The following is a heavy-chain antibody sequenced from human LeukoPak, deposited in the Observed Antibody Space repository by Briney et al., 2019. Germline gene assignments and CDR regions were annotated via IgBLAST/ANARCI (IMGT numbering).Heavy chain of an antibody. CDR1: GFTFSSYA. D-gene: IGHD5/OR15-5a*01. J-gene: IGHJ4*02. CDR3: AKQWGYSVPPTVDY. V-gene: IGHV3-23*01. Sequence: GGSLRLSCVASGFTFSSYAMSWVRQAPGKGLEWVSGISGSGGSTYYADSVKGRFTISRDNSKNTLFLQMNSLRAEDTAVYYCAKQWGYSVPPTVDYWGQGTLVTVSS. CDR2: ISGSGGST.